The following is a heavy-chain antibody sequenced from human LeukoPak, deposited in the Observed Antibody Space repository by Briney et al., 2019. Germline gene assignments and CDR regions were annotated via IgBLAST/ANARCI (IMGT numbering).Heavy chain of an antibody. CDR3: ARDILDIVVVPAAVFDY. D-gene: IGHD2-2*03. J-gene: IGHJ4*02. CDR2: ISSSSSYI. V-gene: IGHV3-21*01. CDR1: GFTFSSYS. Sequence: GGSLRLSCAASGFTFSSYSMNWVRQAPGKGLEWVSSISSSSSYIYSADSVKGRFTISRDNAKNSLYLQMNSLRAEDTAVYYCARDILDIVVVPAAVFDYWGQGTLVTVSS.